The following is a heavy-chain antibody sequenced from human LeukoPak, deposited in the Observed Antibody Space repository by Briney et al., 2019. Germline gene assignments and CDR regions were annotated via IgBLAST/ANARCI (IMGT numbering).Heavy chain of an antibody. V-gene: IGHV3-74*01. CDR3: ARAPRAVAVYFDY. J-gene: IGHJ4*02. D-gene: IGHD6-19*01. Sequence: GGSLRLSCAASGFTFSSYWMHWVRQAPGKGLVWVSRINSDGSSTSYADSVKGRFTISRDNAKNTLYLQMNSLRAEDTAVYYCARAPRAVAVYFDYWGQGTLVTVSS. CDR1: GFTFSSYW. CDR2: INSDGSST.